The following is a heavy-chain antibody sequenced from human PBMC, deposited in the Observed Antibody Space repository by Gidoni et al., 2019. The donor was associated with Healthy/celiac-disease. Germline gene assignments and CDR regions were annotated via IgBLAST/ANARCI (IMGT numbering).Heavy chain of an antibody. V-gene: IGHV3-23*01. CDR2: ISGSGGST. J-gene: IGHJ4*02. CDR3: AKDHYDSSGYVKTNFDY. D-gene: IGHD3-22*01. Sequence: EVQLLESGGGLVQPGGSLRLSCAASGFTFSSYAMSGVRQAPGKGLEWVSAISGSGGSTYYADSVKGRFTISRDNSKNTLYLQMNSLRAEDTAVYYCAKDHYDSSGYVKTNFDYWGQGTLVTVSS. CDR1: GFTFSSYA.